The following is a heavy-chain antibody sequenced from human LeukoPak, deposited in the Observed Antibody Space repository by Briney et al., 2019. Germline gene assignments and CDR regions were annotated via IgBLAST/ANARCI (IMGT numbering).Heavy chain of an antibody. D-gene: IGHD6-6*01. V-gene: IGHV3-30-3*01. Sequence: PGGSLRLSCAASGFTFSSYAMHWVRQAPGKGLEWVAVISYDGSNKYYADSVKGRFTISRDNSKNTLYLQMNSLRAEDTAVYYCARDYSSSSHNWFDPWGQGTLGTVSS. CDR3: ARDYSSSSHNWFDP. J-gene: IGHJ5*02. CDR1: GFTFSSYA. CDR2: ISYDGSNK.